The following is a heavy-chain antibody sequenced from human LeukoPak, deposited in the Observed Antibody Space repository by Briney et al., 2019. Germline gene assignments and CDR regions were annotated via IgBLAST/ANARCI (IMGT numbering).Heavy chain of an antibody. D-gene: IGHD2-2*01. CDR1: GGSISSYY. J-gene: IGHJ5*02. Sequence: PSETLSLTCTVSGGSISSYYWSWIRQPPGKGLEWIGYIYYSGSTNYNPSLKSRVTISVDTSKNQFSLKLSSVTAADTAVYYCARVVVVPAAINWFDPWAREPWSPSPQ. CDR3: ARVVVVPAAINWFDP. V-gene: IGHV4-59*01. CDR2: IYYSGST.